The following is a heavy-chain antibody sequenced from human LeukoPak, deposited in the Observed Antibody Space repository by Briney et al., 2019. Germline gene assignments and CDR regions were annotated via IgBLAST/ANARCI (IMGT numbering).Heavy chain of an antibody. CDR3: ARDQLRYCSGGSCYYY. D-gene: IGHD2-15*01. CDR1: GYTFTSYG. V-gene: IGHV1-18*01. J-gene: IGHJ4*02. CDR2: ISAHNGNT. Sequence: ASVKVSCKASGYTFTSYGISWVRQAPGQGLEWMGWISAHNGNTNYAQKLQGRVTMTTDTSTSTAYMELRSLRSDDTAVYYCARDQLRYCSGGSCYYYWGQGTLVTVSS.